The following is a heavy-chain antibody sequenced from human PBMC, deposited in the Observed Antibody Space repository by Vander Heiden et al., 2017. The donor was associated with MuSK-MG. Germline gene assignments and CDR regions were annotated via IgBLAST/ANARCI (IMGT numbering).Heavy chain of an antibody. D-gene: IGHD3-22*01. CDR3: AEEAYYDTSMGY. J-gene: IGHJ4*02. CDR2: ISGNGGST. Sequence: EVQLLESGGGLVQPGGSLRLSCAASGFTFSSYAMSWVRQAPGKGLEWVSAISGNGGSTYYADSVKGRFTISRDNSKNTLYLQMNSLRAEDTSVYYCAEEAYYDTSMGYWGQGTLVTVSS. CDR1: GFTFSSYA. V-gene: IGHV3-23*01.